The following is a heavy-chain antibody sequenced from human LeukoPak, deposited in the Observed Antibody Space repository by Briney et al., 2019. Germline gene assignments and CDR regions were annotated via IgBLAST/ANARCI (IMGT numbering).Heavy chain of an antibody. CDR3: ERDPYYDFWSGYQGGAFDI. CDR1: GYTFTGYY. V-gene: IGHV1-2*02. CDR2: INPNSGGT. J-gene: IGHJ3*02. D-gene: IGHD3-3*01. Sequence: ASVKVSCKASGYTFTGYYMYWVRQPPGQGLEWMGWINPNSGGTNYAQKFQGRVTMTRDTSISTAYMELSRLRSDDTAVYYCERDPYYDFWSGYQGGAFDIWGQGTMVTVSS.